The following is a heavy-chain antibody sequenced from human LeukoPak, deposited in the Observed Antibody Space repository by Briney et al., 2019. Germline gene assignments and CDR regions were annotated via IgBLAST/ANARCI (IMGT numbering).Heavy chain of an antibody. CDR3: ARDLYYSSSPDY. D-gene: IGHD6-13*01. J-gene: IGHJ4*02. CDR2: IKQDGSEK. V-gene: IGHV3-7*01. CDR1: GFTFSDYY. Sequence: PGGSLRLSCAVSGFTFSDYYMSWIRQAPGKGLEWVANIKQDGSEKYYVDSVKGRFTISRDNAKNSLYLQMNSLRAEDTAVYYCARDLYYSSSPDYWGQGTLVTVSS.